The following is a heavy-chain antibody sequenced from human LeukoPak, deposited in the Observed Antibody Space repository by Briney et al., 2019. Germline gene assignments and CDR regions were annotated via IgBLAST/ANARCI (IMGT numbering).Heavy chain of an antibody. Sequence: GGSLRLSCAASGFTFSSYAMSWVRQAPGKGLEWVSGISGSGGSTYYADSVKGRFTISRDNSKNTLYLQMNSLRAEDTAVYYCANLVTVTTSGGYFDYWGQGTLVTVSS. CDR3: ANLVTVTTSGGYFDY. CDR1: GFTFSSYA. J-gene: IGHJ4*02. V-gene: IGHV3-23*01. D-gene: IGHD4-17*01. CDR2: ISGSGGST.